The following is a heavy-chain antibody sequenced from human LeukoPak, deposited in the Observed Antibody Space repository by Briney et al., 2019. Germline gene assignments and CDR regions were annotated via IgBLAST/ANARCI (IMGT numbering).Heavy chain of an antibody. CDR1: GFTFSSYE. V-gene: IGHV3-48*03. Sequence: PGGSLRLSCAASGFTFSSYEMNWVRQAPGKGLEWISYISASGTITHYADSVEGRFTISRDTSKNMVFLQMNSLRVEDTAVYYCARGIDYWGRGTLVTVSS. CDR3: ARGIDY. J-gene: IGHJ4*02. CDR2: ISASGTIT.